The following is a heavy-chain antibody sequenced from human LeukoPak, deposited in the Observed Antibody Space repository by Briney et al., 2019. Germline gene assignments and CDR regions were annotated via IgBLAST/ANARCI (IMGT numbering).Heavy chain of an antibody. CDR1: GFSFSAYA. J-gene: IGHJ6*03. CDR2: TSQDVRNN. CDR3: ARDKGEGIYYFYMDV. V-gene: IGHV3-30-3*01. D-gene: IGHD3-16*01. Sequence: GGSLRLSCVASGFSFSAYAMHWVRQAPGEGLDWVAITSQDVRNNFYADSVQGRFTISRDNFKNTVYLQMNRLRVEDTAVYFCARDKGEGIYYFYMDVWGKGTTVTVSS.